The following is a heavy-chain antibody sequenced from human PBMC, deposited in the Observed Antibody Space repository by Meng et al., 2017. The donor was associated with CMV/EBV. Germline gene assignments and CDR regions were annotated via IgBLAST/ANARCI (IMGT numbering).Heavy chain of an antibody. Sequence: GESLKTSCAASGFTFSSYAMHWVRQAPGKGLEWVAVISYDGSNKYYADSVKGRFTISRDNSKNTLYLQMNSLRAEDTAVYYCARDIDSGSYWGQGTLVTVSS. CDR2: ISYDGSNK. V-gene: IGHV3-30-3*01. CDR3: ARDIDSGSY. J-gene: IGHJ4*02. CDR1: GFTFSSYA. D-gene: IGHD1-26*01.